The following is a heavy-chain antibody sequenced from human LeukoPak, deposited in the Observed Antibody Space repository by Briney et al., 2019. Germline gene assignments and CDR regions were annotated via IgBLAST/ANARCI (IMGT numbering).Heavy chain of an antibody. CDR1: GYTFTSNY. CDR2: INPNSGGT. J-gene: IGHJ5*02. D-gene: IGHD2-21*02. CDR3: ARSSTARWFDP. Sequence: ASVNVSCKASGYTFTSNYIHWVRQAPGQGLEWMGWINPNSGGTNYAQKFQGWVTMTRDTSISTAYMELSRLRSDDTAVYYCARSSTARWFDPWGQGTLVTVSS. V-gene: IGHV1-2*04.